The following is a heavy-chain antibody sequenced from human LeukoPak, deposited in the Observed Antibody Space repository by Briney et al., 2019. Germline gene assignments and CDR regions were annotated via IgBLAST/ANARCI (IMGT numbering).Heavy chain of an antibody. V-gene: IGHV3-11*01. CDR3: ARSIGSYYTMDV. J-gene: IGHJ6*02. Sequence: GGSLRLSCVACGFTFSDYYMNWIRQAPGRGLEWVSYISGSGSDLYYADSVKGRFTISRDNAKNSLYLQMNSLRAEDTAVYYCARSIGSYYTMDVWGQGTTFTVSS. CDR2: ISGSGSDL. D-gene: IGHD3-22*01. CDR1: GFTFSDYY.